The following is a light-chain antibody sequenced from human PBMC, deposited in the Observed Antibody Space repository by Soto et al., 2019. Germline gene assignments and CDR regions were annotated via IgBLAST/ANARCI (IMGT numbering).Light chain of an antibody. V-gene: IGLV3-1*01. J-gene: IGLJ2*01. CDR3: QAWDSTSHVV. Sequence: SYELTQPPSVSVSPGQTASITCSGDKLGDKYACWYQQRPGQSPVLVIYQDYKRPSGLPERFSGSSSGNTATLTISGTQAMDEADYYCQAWDSTSHVVFGGGTKLTVL. CDR1: KLGDKY. CDR2: QDY.